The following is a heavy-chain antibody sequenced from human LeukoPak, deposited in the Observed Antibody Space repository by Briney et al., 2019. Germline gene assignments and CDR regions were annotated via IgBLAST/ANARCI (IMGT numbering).Heavy chain of an antibody. Sequence: PEGSLRLSCAASGFTVANDRMSWVRQAPGKGLEWVSTVYGGGNTAYADSVKGRFTISRDTSKNTLPLQMNSLRAEDTALYFCVRERFGAIVENWGQGALVIVSS. D-gene: IGHD5-24*01. CDR2: VYGGGNT. CDR1: GFTVANDR. J-gene: IGHJ4*02. V-gene: IGHV3-53*01. CDR3: VRERFGAIVEN.